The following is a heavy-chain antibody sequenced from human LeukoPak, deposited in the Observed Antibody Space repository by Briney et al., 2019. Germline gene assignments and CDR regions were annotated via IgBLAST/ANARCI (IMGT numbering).Heavy chain of an antibody. D-gene: IGHD6-13*01. CDR2: IHYSGST. J-gene: IGHJ4*02. Sequence: PSETLSLTCSVSGGSISSYYWSWIRQPPEKGLEWIGYIHYSGSTSYNPSLKSRVTMSVDTSKNQFPLKVSSVTAADTAVYYCARGGSSWYADYWGQGTLVTVSS. CDR3: ARGGSSWYADY. CDR1: GGSISSYY. V-gene: IGHV4-59*01.